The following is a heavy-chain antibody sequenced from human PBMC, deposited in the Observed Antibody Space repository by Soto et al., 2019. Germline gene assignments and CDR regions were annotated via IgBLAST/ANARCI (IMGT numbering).Heavy chain of an antibody. J-gene: IGHJ6*02. Sequence: EAQLVESGGGSVQPRGSLRLSCTASGFTFSNYWMSWVRQAPGKGLEWVANINQEGSEKDYVDSEKGRFTISRDYAKNSRFLQRNSRRAEDTAVYDCARGGQHFRNPLWDNYYYGGDVWGQGTTVTVSS. CDR2: INQEGSEK. D-gene: IGHD3-16*01. V-gene: IGHV3-7*05. CDR3: ARGGQHFRNPLWDNYYYGGDV. CDR1: GFTFSNYW.